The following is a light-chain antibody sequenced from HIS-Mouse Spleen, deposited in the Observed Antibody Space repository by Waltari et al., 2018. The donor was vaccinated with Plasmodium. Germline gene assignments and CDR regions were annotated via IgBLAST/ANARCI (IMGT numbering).Light chain of an antibody. CDR1: QGISSY. CDR3: QQLNSYPPF. CDR2: AAS. J-gene: IGKJ4*01. V-gene: IGKV1-9*01. Sequence: DIQFTQSPSFLSASVGDRVTITCRASQGISSYLAWYQQKPGQAPKLLIYAASTLQSGVPSRFSGSGSGTEFTLTISSLQPEDFATYYCQQLNSYPPFFGGGTKVEIK.